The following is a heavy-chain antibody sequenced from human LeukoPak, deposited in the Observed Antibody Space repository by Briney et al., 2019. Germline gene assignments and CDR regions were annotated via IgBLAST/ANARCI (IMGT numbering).Heavy chain of an antibody. Sequence: PGGSLRLSCAASGFTFSSYEMNWVRQAPGKGLEWVSYISSSGSTIYYADSVKGRFTISRDNAKNSLYLQMNSLRAEDTAVYYCARGYCSGGSCYSTQLNYDYWGQGTLVTVSS. J-gene: IGHJ4*02. CDR3: ARGYCSGGSCYSTQLNYDY. CDR2: ISSSGSTI. D-gene: IGHD2-15*01. V-gene: IGHV3-48*03. CDR1: GFTFSSYE.